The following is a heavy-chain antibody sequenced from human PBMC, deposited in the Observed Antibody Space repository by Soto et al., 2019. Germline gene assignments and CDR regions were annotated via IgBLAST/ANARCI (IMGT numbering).Heavy chain of an antibody. J-gene: IGHJ6*02. CDR3: ARDQAGVTSSGQYYYYGMDV. CDR1: GFTFSSYS. V-gene: IGHV3-21*01. CDR2: ISSSSSYI. D-gene: IGHD3-22*01. Sequence: PGGSLRLSCAASGFTFSSYSMNWVRQAPGKGPEWVSSISSSSSYIYYADSVKGRFTISRDNAKNSLYLQMNSLRAEDTAVYYCARDQAGVTSSGQYYYYGMDVWGQGTTVTVSS.